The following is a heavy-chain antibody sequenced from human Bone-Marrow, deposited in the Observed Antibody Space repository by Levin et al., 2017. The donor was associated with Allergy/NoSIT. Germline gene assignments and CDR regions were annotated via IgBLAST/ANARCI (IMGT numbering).Heavy chain of an antibody. CDR1: GYGFTTYE. V-gene: IGHV1-8*01. Sequence: PVASVKVSCKTSGYGFTTYEMHWVRQATGQGLEWMGWVSPRNGDTDYALKFQGRVTMTTDTSTRTAYLEMTALTPEDTAVYYCAIGVRDWGRGTAVTVS. J-gene: IGHJ6*02. CDR3: AIGVRD. CDR2: VSPRNGDT.